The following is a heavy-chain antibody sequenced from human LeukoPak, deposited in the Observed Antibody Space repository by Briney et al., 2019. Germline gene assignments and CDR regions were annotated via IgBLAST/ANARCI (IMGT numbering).Heavy chain of an antibody. J-gene: IGHJ4*02. Sequence: PGGSLRLSCAVSGITLSNYGMSWVRQAPGRGLEWVAGISDTGGRTNYADSVKGRFTISRDNPKNILYLQMNSLGAEGTAVYFCAKRGVVIRVILVGFHKEAYYFVSWGQGALVTVSS. CDR2: ISDTGGRT. D-gene: IGHD3-10*01. CDR1: GITLSNYG. V-gene: IGHV3-23*01. CDR3: AKRGVVIRVILVGFHKEAYYFVS.